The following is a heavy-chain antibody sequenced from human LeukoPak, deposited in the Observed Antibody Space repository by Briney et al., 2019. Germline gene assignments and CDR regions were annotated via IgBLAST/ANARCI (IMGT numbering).Heavy chain of an antibody. Sequence: PGGSLRLSCAASGFTVSSNYMSWVRQATGKGLEWVSVIYSGGSTYYADSVKGRFTISRDNSKNTLYLQMNSLRAEDTAVYYCARDRQGGYYDYWGQGTLVTVSS. D-gene: IGHD3-10*01. CDR3: ARDRQGGYYDY. CDR2: IYSGGST. J-gene: IGHJ4*02. CDR1: GFTVSSNY. V-gene: IGHV3-66*01.